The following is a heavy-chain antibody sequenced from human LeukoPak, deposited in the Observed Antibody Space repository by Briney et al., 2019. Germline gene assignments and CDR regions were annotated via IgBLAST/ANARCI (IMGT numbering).Heavy chain of an antibody. CDR3: ARERGLVTTTFDS. D-gene: IGHD2-21*02. J-gene: IGHJ5*01. CDR2: IIPVFGTT. Sequence: SVKVSCKASGGTFSSYAVSWVRQAPGRGFEWMGRIIPVFGTTKYAQMFQGRVTITTDKSTGTAYMELSRVRSGDTAVYYCARERGLVTTTFDSWGQGVLVTVSS. CDR1: GGTFSSYA. V-gene: IGHV1-69*05.